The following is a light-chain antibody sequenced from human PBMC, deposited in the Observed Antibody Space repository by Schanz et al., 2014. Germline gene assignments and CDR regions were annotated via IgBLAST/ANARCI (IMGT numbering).Light chain of an antibody. Sequence: QSALTQPASVSGSPGQSITISCTGTSSDVGGYNYVSWYQQHPGKAPKLIIYDVHHRPSGVSNRFSGSKTGDTASLTISGLQAEDEADYYCSSYTSISTSGVFGTGTKLTVL. J-gene: IGLJ1*01. V-gene: IGLV2-14*01. CDR2: DVH. CDR1: SSDVGGYNY. CDR3: SSYTSISTSGV.